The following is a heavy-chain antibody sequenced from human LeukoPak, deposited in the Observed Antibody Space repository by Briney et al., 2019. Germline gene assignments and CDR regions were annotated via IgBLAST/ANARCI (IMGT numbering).Heavy chain of an antibody. D-gene: IGHD3-22*01. Sequence: GGSLRLSCAASGFTFSYYWMSWVRQAPGKGLEWVATIKQDGSEKYYVDSVMGRFTISRDNAKNSLYLQMNSLRVEDTAVYYCARGGYYTGYFDFWGQEPWSPSPQ. CDR3: ARGGYYTGYFDF. V-gene: IGHV3-7*01. J-gene: IGHJ4*01. CDR2: IKQDGSEK. CDR1: GFTFSYYW.